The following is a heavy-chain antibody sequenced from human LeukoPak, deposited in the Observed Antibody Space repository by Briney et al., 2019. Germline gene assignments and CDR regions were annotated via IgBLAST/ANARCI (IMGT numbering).Heavy chain of an antibody. D-gene: IGHD6-13*01. CDR2: ISGSGGST. CDR1: GFTFSSYA. CDR3: AKVKLAAAVPYYYYYYMDV. V-gene: IGHV3-23*01. J-gene: IGHJ6*03. Sequence: GGSLRLSCAASGFTFSSYAMSWVRQAPGKGLEWVSAISGSGGSTYYADSVKGRFTISRDNSKNTLYLQMNSLRAEDTAVYYCAKVKLAAAVPYYYYYYMDVWGKGTTVTVSS.